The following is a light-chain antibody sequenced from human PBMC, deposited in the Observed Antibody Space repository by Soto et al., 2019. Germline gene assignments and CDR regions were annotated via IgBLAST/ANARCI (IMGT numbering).Light chain of an antibody. CDR1: QSISSW. J-gene: IGKJ2*01. CDR2: DAS. Sequence: DIQMTQSPSTLSASVGDRVTITCRASQSISSWLAWYQQKPGKAPKLLIYDASSLESGVPSRFSGSGSGTEFTLTISSLQPEDVATYYCQKYNSAPVAYTFGQGTKVDIK. CDR3: QKYNSAPVAYT. V-gene: IGKV1-5*01.